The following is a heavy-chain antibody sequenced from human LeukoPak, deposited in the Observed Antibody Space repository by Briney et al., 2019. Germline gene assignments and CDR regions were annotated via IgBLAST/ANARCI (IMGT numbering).Heavy chain of an antibody. V-gene: IGHV3-23*01. J-gene: IGHJ4*02. CDR1: GFTFSSYA. Sequence: GSLRLSCAASGFTFSSYAMSWVRQAPGKGLEWVSAISGSGGSTYYADSVKGRFTISRDNSKNTLYLQMNNLRAEDTAVYYCARYSSSWYSPFDYWGQGTLVTVSS. CDR3: ARYSSSWYSPFDY. CDR2: ISGSGGST. D-gene: IGHD6-13*01.